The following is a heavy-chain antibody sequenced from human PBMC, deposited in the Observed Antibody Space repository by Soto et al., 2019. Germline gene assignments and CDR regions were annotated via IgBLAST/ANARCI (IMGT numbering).Heavy chain of an antibody. CDR2: IFYLGSS. Sequence: SETRSLTWTVSGDSIISSDFYWVWFRQPPGKGLEWIGSIFYLGSSYYNPSLKSRVTMSVDTSKNQFSLRLRSVTAADTALYFCARHSLALRKNNWFDPWGQGIMVTVS. J-gene: IGHJ5*02. CDR1: GDSIISSDFY. CDR3: ARHSLALRKNNWFDP. V-gene: IGHV4-39*01. D-gene: IGHD3-3*02.